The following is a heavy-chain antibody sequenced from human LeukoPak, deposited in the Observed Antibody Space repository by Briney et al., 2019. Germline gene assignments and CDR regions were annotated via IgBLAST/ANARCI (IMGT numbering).Heavy chain of an antibody. CDR3: ARSDLIVGLGAFDI. Sequence: SETLSLTCTVSGGSISSSSYYWGWIRQPPGKGLEWIGYIYYSGSTNYNPSLKSRVTISVDTSKNQFSLKLSSVTAADTAVYYCARSDLIVGLGAFDIWGQGTMVTVSS. CDR1: GGSISSSSYY. CDR2: IYYSGST. D-gene: IGHD1-26*01. J-gene: IGHJ3*02. V-gene: IGHV4-61*05.